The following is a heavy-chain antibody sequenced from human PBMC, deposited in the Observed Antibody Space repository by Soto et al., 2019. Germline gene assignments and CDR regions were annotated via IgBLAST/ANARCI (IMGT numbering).Heavy chain of an antibody. J-gene: IGHJ5*02. Sequence: PGGSLRLSCAASGFTFSSYAMSWVRQAPGKGLEWVSAISGSGGSTYYADSVKGRFTISRDNSKNTLYLQMNSLGAEDTAVYYCAKDFRYSNYFGFDPWGQGTLVTVSS. CDR2: ISGSGGST. CDR3: AKDFRYSNYFGFDP. V-gene: IGHV3-23*01. D-gene: IGHD4-4*01. CDR1: GFTFSSYA.